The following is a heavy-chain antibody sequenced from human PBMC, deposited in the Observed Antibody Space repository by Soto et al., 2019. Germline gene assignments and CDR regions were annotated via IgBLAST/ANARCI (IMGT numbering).Heavy chain of an antibody. CDR3: ARGWYSSGGDFDH. J-gene: IGHJ5*02. CDR2: IWYDGSEK. D-gene: IGHD6-19*01. CDR1: GFSFSNYG. Sequence: QVQLVESGGGVVQPGRSLRLSCAASGFSFSNYGMHWVRQAPGKGLEWVAIIWYDGSEKYHADSVKGRFTISRDNSKNTLYLQMNSLRAEDTAVYYCARGWYSSGGDFDHWGQGTPVTVSS. V-gene: IGHV3-33*01.